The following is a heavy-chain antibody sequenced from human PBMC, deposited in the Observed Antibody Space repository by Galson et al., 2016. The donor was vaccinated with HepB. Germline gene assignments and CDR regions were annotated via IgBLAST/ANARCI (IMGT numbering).Heavy chain of an antibody. Sequence: SLRLSCAASGFTFSSYAMSWVRQAPGKGLEWVLAISGSGGSTYYADSVKGRFTISKDNSKNTLYLQMNSLRAEDTAVYYCAKDYLVLRYFDRLISKGAFDIGGQGTMVTVSS. CDR2: ISGSGGST. CDR1: GFTFSSYA. CDR3: AKDYLVLRYFDRLISKGAFDI. V-gene: IGHV3-23*01. D-gene: IGHD3-9*01. J-gene: IGHJ3*02.